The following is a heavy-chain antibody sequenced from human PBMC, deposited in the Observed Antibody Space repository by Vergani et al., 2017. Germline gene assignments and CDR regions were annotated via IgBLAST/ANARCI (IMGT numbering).Heavy chain of an antibody. J-gene: IGHJ3*02. CDR2: IKSKTDGGTT. Sequence: EVQLLESGGGLVQPGGSLRLSCAASGFTFSNAWMSWVRQAPGKGLEWVGRIKSKTDGGTTDYAAPVKGRFTISRDDSKNTMYLQMNSLKTEDTAVYYCTTAQNDYVCGSYRYTGGDAFDIWGQGTMVTVSS. V-gene: IGHV3-15*01. D-gene: IGHD3-16*02. CDR1: GFTFSNAW. CDR3: TTAQNDYVCGSYRYTGGDAFDI.